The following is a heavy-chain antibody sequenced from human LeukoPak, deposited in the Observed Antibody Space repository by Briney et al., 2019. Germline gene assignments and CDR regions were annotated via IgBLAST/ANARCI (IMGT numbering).Heavy chain of an antibody. CDR1: GFTSSSYE. V-gene: IGHV3-48*03. CDR3: ARVAYSSTWGYFDY. CDR2: ISISGSTI. J-gene: IGHJ4*02. D-gene: IGHD6-13*01. Sequence: PGGSLRLSSAASGFTSSSYEVNWVRQAPGKGLEWVSYISISGSTIYYADSVKGRFTISRDNAKNSLYLQMNSLRAEDTAVYYCARVAYSSTWGYFDYWGQGTLVTVSS.